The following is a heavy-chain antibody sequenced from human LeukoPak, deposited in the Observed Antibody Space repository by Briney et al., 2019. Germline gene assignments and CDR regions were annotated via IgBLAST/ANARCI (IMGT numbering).Heavy chain of an antibody. J-gene: IGHJ4*02. Sequence: SETLSLTCTVSGGSISSYYWSWVRQPPGKGLEWIGCIYYIGSTNYNPSLKSRVTISLDTSENQFSLKLSSVTAADTAVYYCARHGGAYSFDYWGQGTLVTVSS. CDR3: ARHGGAYSFDY. CDR1: GGSISSYY. V-gene: IGHV4-59*08. D-gene: IGHD4-11*01. CDR2: IYYIGST.